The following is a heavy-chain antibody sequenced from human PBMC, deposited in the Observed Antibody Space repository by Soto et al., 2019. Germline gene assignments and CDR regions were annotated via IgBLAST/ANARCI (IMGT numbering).Heavy chain of an antibody. D-gene: IGHD3-10*01. Sequence: QVQLQESGPGLVRPSQTLSLSCTVSGGSISNSANHWSWIRQHPGEGLEWIGYIYYSGGTYYSPSLKGRVTMSIDASKNQFSLKLSSVTAADTAVYYCAKGVRGVPNWFDPWGQGTLDTVSS. CDR2: IYYSGGT. J-gene: IGHJ5*02. CDR3: AKGVRGVPNWFDP. V-gene: IGHV4-31*03. CDR1: GGSISNSANH.